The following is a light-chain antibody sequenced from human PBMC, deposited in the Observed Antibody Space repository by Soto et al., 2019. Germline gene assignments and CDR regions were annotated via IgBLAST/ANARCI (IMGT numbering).Light chain of an antibody. CDR2: KAS. CDR3: QQYNSYPLT. CDR1: QSISSW. Sequence: DIQMTQSPSTLSASVEDRVTITCRASQSISSWLAWYQQKQGKAPKVLIYKASSIESGVPSRFSCSGSGTEFTLTISSLQPDDSATYYCQQYNSYPLTFGPGTKVDI. J-gene: IGKJ3*01. V-gene: IGKV1-5*03.